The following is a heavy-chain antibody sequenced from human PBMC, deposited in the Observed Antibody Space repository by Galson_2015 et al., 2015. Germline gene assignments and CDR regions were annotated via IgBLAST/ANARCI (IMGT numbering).Heavy chain of an antibody. V-gene: IGHV3-11*06. CDR1: GFSFSEYH. CDR2: ISSSTIYT. J-gene: IGHJ4*02. Sequence: SLRLSCAASGFSFSEYHMNWVRQVPGEGLEWVAYISSSTIYTTYADSVKGRFTISRDNAKNTLFLQMNGLRAEDTAVYYCARVRQTDGLLDYWGQGTLVTVSS. CDR3: ARVRQTDGLLDY. D-gene: IGHD2-15*01.